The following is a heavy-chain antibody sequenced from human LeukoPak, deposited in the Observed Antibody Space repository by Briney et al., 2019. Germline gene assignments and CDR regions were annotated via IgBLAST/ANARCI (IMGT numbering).Heavy chain of an antibody. CDR1: GFTFGTHA. Sequence: GGSLRLSCAASGFTFGTHAMTWARQAPGKGLEWVSGMSGRGDTSYYADSVKGRFTISRDNSKNTLFLQMNSVRAEDTAVYYCARSSSGWAIFDHWGQGTLVTVSS. D-gene: IGHD6-19*01. CDR3: ARSSSGWAIFDH. CDR2: MSGRGDTS. J-gene: IGHJ4*02. V-gene: IGHV3-23*01.